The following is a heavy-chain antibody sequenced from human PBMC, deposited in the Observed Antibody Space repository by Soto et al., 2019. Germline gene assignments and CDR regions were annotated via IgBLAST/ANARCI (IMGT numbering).Heavy chain of an antibody. CDR3: ARGWGRIFDY. J-gene: IGHJ4*02. D-gene: IGHD7-27*01. V-gene: IGHV4-34*01. CDR2: INHSGST. CDR1: GKSFSGYY. Sequence: SETLSLTCAVYGKSFSGYYWSWIRQPPGKGLEWIGEINHSGSTNYNPSLKSRVTISVDTSKNQFSLKLSSVTAADTAVYYCARGWGRIFDYWGQGTLVTVS.